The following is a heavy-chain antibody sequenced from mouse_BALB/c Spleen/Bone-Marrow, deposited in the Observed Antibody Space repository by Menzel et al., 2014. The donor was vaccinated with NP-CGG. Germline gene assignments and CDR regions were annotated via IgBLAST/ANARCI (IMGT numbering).Heavy chain of an antibody. Sequence: DVKLVESGGGLVQPGDSLRLSCATSGFTFTDYYMNWDRQPPGKALEWLGFIRNKANGYTTEYSASVKGRFTISRDNSQSILYLQMNTLRAEDSATYYCARDRGLTYFDYWGQGTTLTVSS. CDR1: GFTFTDYY. CDR2: IRNKANGYTT. CDR3: ARDRGLTYFDY. D-gene: IGHD2-4*01. V-gene: IGHV7-3*02. J-gene: IGHJ2*01.